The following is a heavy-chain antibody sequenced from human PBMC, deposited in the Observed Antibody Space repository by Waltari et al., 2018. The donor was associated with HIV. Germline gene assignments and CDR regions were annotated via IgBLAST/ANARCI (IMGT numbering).Heavy chain of an antibody. V-gene: IGHV4-34*01. CDR3: ARGRGSFYNYYGLDV. D-gene: IGHD3-10*01. Sequence: QVHLQPWGTGLLKPSETLSLSCAVYGASFSDYKFFHDFYWIGIRQPPGRRLEWSGQINHRGSSSYKPSLKGRVTISVDTSRNRISLNMTSVNATDTAVYYCARGRGSFYNYYGLDVWGLGTKVSV. CDR2: INHRGSS. CDR1: GASFSDYKFFHDFY. J-gene: IGHJ6*02.